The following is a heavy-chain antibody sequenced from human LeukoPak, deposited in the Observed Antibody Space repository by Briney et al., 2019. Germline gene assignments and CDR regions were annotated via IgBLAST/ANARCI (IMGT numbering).Heavy chain of an antibody. J-gene: IGHJ4*02. D-gene: IGHD2-2*01. CDR1: GGSFSGYY. Sequence: TSETLSLTCAVYGGSFSGYYWSWIRQPPGKGLEWIGEINHSGSTNYNPSLRSRVTISVDTSKNQFSLKLSSVTAADTAVYYCASVVPAATRPFDYWGQGTLVTVSS. CDR2: INHSGST. V-gene: IGHV4-34*01. CDR3: ASVVPAATRPFDY.